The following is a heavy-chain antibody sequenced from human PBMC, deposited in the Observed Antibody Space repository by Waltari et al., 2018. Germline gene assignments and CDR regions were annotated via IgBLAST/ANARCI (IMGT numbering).Heavy chain of an antibody. CDR1: GYSIRGGYY. J-gene: IGHJ3*02. V-gene: IGHV4-38-2*01. CDR3: ASPYSGYAGAAFDI. Sequence: QVQLQESGPGLVKPSETLSLTCAVSGYSIRGGYYWGWIRQPPGKGLEWIGSIYHSGSTYYNPSLKSRVTISVDTSKNQFSLKLSSVTAADTAVYYCASPYSGYAGAAFDIWGQGTMVTVSS. CDR2: IYHSGST. D-gene: IGHD5-12*01.